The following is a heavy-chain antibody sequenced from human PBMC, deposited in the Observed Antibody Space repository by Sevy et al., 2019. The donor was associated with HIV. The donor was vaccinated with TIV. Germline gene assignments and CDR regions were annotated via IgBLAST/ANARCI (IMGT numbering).Heavy chain of an antibody. D-gene: IGHD3-22*01. J-gene: IGHJ4*02. CDR3: ARDADYYDSSGYAY. CDR2: ISSGSSYI. V-gene: IGHV3-21*01. CDR1: GFTFNYYN. Sequence: GGSLRLSCAASGFTFNYYNMNWVRQAPGKGLEWVSSISSGSSYIKYADSVKGRFTISRDNAKNSLYLQMNSLRAEDTDVYYCARDADYYDSSGYAYWGQGTLVTVSS.